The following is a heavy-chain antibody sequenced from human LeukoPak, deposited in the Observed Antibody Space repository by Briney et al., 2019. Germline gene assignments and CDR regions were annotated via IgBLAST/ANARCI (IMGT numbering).Heavy chain of an antibody. CDR2: ITSSGDST. Sequence: GGSLRLSCAASGFTFSSYAIHWVRQAPGKGLEFVSAITSSGDSTYYANSVKGRFTISRDNTKNTLYLQMGSLRAEDTAVYYCAKDPLSHGTYGSGSYFDYWGQGTLVTVSS. V-gene: IGHV3-64*01. CDR1: GFTFSSYA. CDR3: AKDPLSHGTYGSGSYFDY. J-gene: IGHJ4*02. D-gene: IGHD3-10*01.